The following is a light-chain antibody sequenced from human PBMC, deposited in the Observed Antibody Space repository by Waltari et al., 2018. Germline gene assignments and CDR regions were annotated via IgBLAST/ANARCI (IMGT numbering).Light chain of an antibody. Sequence: QSILSQPPSASGTPGRTVTLSFSGITSNVRANSVCWYQQLPGTAPKLLIFGNNQRPSGVPDRFSGSKSGTSASLAIRGLRSEDEADYYCATWDDRLTAVFGEGTKLTVL. CDR1: TSNVRANS. CDR3: ATWDDRLTAV. V-gene: IGLV1-47*01. J-gene: IGLJ2*01. CDR2: GNN.